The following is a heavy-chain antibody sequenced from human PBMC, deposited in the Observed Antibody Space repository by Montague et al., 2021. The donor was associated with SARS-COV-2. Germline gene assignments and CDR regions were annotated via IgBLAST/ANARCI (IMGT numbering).Heavy chain of an antibody. Sequence: SETLSLTCSVSGVSVSSNNYYWTWIRRPPGKGLEWIGYIYFNGNTILXPSLEGRVTTSIDTSKNHFSLRLTSVTPADTAVYYCAREVAGVKTNWLDTWGQGTQVTVSS. D-gene: IGHD3-16*01. CDR3: AREVAGVKTNWLDT. CDR1: GVSVSSNNYY. J-gene: IGHJ5*02. CDR2: IYFNGNT. V-gene: IGHV4-61*03.